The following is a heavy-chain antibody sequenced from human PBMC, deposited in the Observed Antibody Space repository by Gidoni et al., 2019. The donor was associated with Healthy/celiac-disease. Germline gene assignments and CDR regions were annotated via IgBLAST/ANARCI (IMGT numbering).Heavy chain of an antibody. V-gene: IGHV3-30*04. J-gene: IGHJ3*02. CDR2: ISYDGSNK. D-gene: IGHD4-17*01. CDR1: GFPFGSYA. CDR3: ARPHDYGDYVGAFDI. Sequence: QVQLVESGGGVVQPGRYLGLSCAAPGFPFGSYAMHWFRQAPGKGLEWVAVISYDGSNKSYADSVKGRFTISRDNSKNTLYLQMNSLRAEDTAVYYCARPHDYGDYVGAFDIWGQGTMVTVSS.